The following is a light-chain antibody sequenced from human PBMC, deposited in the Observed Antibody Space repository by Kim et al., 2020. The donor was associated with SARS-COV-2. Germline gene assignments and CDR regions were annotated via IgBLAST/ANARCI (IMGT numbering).Light chain of an antibody. V-gene: IGKV1-5*03. CDR3: QQYNSYSWT. CDR1: QIISRW. CDR2: KAY. Sequence: GAVGDRVTITCLASQIISRWLAWYQQKPGKAPKLLIYKAYSLESGVPSRFSGSGSGTEFTLTISSLQPDDFATYYRQQYNSYSWTFGQGTKVDIK. J-gene: IGKJ1*01.